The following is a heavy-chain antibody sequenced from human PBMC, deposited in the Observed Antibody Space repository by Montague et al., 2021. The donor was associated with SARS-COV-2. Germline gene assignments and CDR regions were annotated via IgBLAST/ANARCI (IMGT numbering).Heavy chain of an antibody. CDR1: GDSINNYY. CDR3: ARGSGYSGYALAY. J-gene: IGHJ4*02. V-gene: IGHV4-59*01. CDR2: IYYSGGANYYPSRGT. D-gene: IGHD5-12*01. Sequence: SETLSLTSTVSGDSINNYYWSWIRQSPGKGLEYIGYIYYSGGANYYPSRGTNYNPSFESRVAISLDTSKNRFSLNLSSVTTADTAVYYCARGSGYSGYALAYWGQGTLVTVSS.